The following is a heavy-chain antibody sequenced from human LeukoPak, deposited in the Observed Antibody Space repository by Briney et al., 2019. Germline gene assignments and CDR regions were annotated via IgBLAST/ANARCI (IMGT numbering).Heavy chain of an antibody. CDR1: DGSISGYY. Sequence: PSETLSLTCTVSDGSISGYYWGWIRQAPGRGLEWLAYIHYTGINNYNPSLKSRAAISVDTSTNQFSLKLTSVTAADTAMYYCARHITNSGSAFDLWGRGTLVTVSS. CDR3: ARHITNSGSAFDL. D-gene: IGHD3-10*01. CDR2: IHYTGIN. J-gene: IGHJ2*01. V-gene: IGHV4-59*08.